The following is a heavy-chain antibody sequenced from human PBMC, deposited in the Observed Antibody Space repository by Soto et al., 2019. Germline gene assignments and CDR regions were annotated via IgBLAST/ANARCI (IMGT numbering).Heavy chain of an antibody. CDR3: ARVAFTDYDGSGYYYYGMDV. D-gene: IGHD3-22*01. V-gene: IGHV1-2*04. CDR2: INPNSGGT. J-gene: IGHJ6*02. CDR1: GYTFTGYY. Sequence: SVKVSCKASGYTFTGYYMHWVRQAPGQGLEWMGWINPNSGGTNYAQKFQGWVTMTRDTSISTAYMELSRLRSDDTAVYYCARVAFTDYDGSGYYYYGMDVWGQGTTVTVSS.